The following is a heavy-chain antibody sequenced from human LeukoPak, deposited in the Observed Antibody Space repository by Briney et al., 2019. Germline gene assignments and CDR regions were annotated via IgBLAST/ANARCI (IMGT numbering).Heavy chain of an antibody. V-gene: IGHV4-39*07. CDR2: IYYSGST. CDR3: ASPIVVVPAAIVLGAFDI. D-gene: IGHD2-2*01. CDR1: GGSISSSSYY. J-gene: IGHJ3*02. Sequence: SETLSLTCTVSGGSISSSSYYWGWIRQPPGKGLEWIGSIYYSGSTYYNPSLKSRVTISVDTSKNQFSLKLSSVTAADTAVYYCASPIVVVPAAIVLGAFDIWGQGTMVTVSS.